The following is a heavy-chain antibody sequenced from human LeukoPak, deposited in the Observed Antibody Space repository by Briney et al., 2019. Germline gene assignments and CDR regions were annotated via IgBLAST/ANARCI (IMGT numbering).Heavy chain of an antibody. V-gene: IGHV3-49*04. CDR1: GFTFSSYS. CDR3: TRDRDCGGDCPRDY. CDR2: IRSKAYGGTT. J-gene: IGHJ4*02. D-gene: IGHD2-21*01. Sequence: GGSLRLSCAASGFTFSSYSMSWVRQAPGKGLEWVGFIRSKAYGGTTEYAASVKGRFTISRDDSKSIAYLQMNSLKTEDTAVYYCTRDRDCGGDCPRDYWGQGTLVTVSS.